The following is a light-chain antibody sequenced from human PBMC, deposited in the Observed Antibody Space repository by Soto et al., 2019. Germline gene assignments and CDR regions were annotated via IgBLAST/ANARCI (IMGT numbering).Light chain of an antibody. CDR3: QQFYTTPYT. V-gene: IGKV4-1*01. CDR2: WAS. J-gene: IGKJ2*01. CDR1: QSVLYSSNKENY. Sequence: DIVMTQSPDALAVSLGERATINCKSSQSVLYSSNKENYLAWYQQRPGQPPSLLIYWASTRESGVPDRFSGSGSGTEFTLTINNLQAEDVAVYYCQQFYTTPYTFGPGTNLEI.